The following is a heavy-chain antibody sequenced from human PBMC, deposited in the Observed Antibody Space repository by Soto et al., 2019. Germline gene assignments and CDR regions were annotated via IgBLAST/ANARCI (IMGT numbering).Heavy chain of an antibody. D-gene: IGHD6-25*01. CDR1: GLTFSSYS. J-gene: IGHJ6*02. CDR3: ARMGSQRYYYYGMDV. CDR2: ISSSSSYI. V-gene: IGHV3-21*01. Sequence: PGGSLGLSCAASGLTFSSYSMNWVRQATGKGLEWVSSISSSSSYIYYADSVKGRFTISRDNAKNSLYLQMNSLRAEDTAVYYCARMGSQRYYYYGMDVWGQGTTVTVSS.